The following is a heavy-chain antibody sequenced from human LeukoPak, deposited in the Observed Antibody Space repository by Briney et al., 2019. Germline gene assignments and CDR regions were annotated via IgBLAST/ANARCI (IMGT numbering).Heavy chain of an antibody. CDR3: ATDFPPEARGVTNFDY. CDR1: GYTLTELS. V-gene: IGHV1-24*01. Sequence: ASVKVSCEVSGYTLTELSMHWVRQAPGKGLEWMGGFDPEDGETIYAQKFQGRVTMTEDTSTDTAYMELSSLRSEDTAVYYCATDFPPEARGVTNFDYWGQGTLVTVSS. D-gene: IGHD3-10*01. CDR2: FDPEDGET. J-gene: IGHJ4*02.